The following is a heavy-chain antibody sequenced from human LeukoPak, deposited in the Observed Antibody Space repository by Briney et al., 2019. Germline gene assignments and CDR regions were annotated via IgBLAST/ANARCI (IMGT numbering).Heavy chain of an antibody. V-gene: IGHV1-2*02. Sequence: ASVKVSCKASGYTFTDYYMHWVRQAPGQGLEWMGSINPNSGGTNYAQKFQGRVAMSRDTSISTAYMDLSRLRSDDTAVYYCARDLSTAAGVGWFDPWGQGTLVTVSS. CDR2: INPNSGGT. J-gene: IGHJ5*02. D-gene: IGHD6-13*01. CDR3: ARDLSTAAGVGWFDP. CDR1: GYTFTDYY.